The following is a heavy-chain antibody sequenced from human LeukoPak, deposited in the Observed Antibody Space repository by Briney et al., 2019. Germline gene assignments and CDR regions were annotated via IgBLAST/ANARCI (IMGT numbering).Heavy chain of an antibody. CDR2: INHSGST. V-gene: IGHV4-34*01. J-gene: IGHJ4*02. CDR3: AGVQRFSRF. CDR1: GGSFSGYY. Sequence: PSETLSLTCAVYGGSFSGYYWSWIRQPPGKGLEWIGEINHSGSTNYNPSLKSRVTISVDTSKNQFSLKLSSVTAGDPAVYYCAGVQRFSRFWGQGTLVTVSS. D-gene: IGHD3-3*01.